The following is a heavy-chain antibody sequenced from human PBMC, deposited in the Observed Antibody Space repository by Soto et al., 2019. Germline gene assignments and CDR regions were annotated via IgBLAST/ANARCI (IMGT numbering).Heavy chain of an antibody. J-gene: IGHJ4*02. V-gene: IGHV1-18*01. Sequence: ASVKVSCKTSGYTFTSFGISWVRQAPGQGLEWMGWITTDKGKTNYAQKFQGRVTMTTDTSTSTAYMELRSLRSDDKAVYYCATRSPAFDYWGQGTLVTVPS. CDR1: GYTFTSFG. CDR3: ATRSPAFDY. CDR2: ITTDKGKT.